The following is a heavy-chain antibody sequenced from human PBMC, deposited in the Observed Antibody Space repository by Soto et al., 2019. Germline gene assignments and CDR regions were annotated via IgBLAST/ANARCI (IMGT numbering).Heavy chain of an antibody. D-gene: IGHD5-12*01. V-gene: IGHV4-4*02. CDR2: IYHSGST. CDR1: GGSISSSNW. J-gene: IGHJ6*02. Sequence: LSRTCAVSGGSISSSNWWSWVRQPPGKGLEWIGEIYHSGSTNYNPSLKSRVTISVDKSKNQFSLKLRSVTAADTAVYYCAGDGYNYYYYGMDVWGQGTTVTVSS. CDR3: AGDGYNYYYYGMDV.